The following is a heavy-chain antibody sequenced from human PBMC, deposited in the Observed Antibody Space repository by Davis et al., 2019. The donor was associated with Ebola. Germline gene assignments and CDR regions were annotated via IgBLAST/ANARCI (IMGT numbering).Heavy chain of an antibody. Sequence: SETLSLTCAVYGGSFSGYYWSWIRQPPGKGLEWIGYIYYSGSTNYNPSLKSRVTISVDTSKNQFSLKLSSVTAADTAVYYCARGRSILTGYRRFDPWGQGTLVTVSS. V-gene: IGHV4-59*12. CDR2: IYYSGST. D-gene: IGHD3-9*01. CDR3: ARGRSILTGYRRFDP. J-gene: IGHJ5*02. CDR1: GGSFSGYY.